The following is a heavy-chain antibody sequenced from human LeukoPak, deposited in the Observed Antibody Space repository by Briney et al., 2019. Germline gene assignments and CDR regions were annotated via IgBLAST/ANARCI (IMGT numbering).Heavy chain of an antibody. CDR2: IYHSGST. D-gene: IGHD3-3*01. CDR3: AGLRFLEWLLGD. Sequence: SETLSLTCIVSGGSISSSTSYWGWIRQSPGKGLEWIGSIYHSGSTYYNPSLKSRVTISVDTSKNQFSLKLTSVTAADTAVYYCAGLRFLEWLLGDWGQGTLVTVSS. CDR1: GGSISSSTSY. J-gene: IGHJ4*02. V-gene: IGHV4-39*07.